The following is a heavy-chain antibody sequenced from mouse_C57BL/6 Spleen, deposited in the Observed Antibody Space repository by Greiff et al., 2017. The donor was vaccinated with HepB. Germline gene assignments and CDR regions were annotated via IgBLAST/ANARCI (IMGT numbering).Heavy chain of an antibody. Sequence: QVQLQQPGAELVKPGASVKVSCKASGYTFTSYWMHWVKQRPGQGLEWIGSIHPSDSDTNYNQKFKGKATLTVDKSSSTAYMQLSSLTSEDSAVYYCAIDYGYDGGWYFDVWGTGTTVTVSS. CDR3: AIDYGYDGGWYFDV. CDR2: IHPSDSDT. V-gene: IGHV1-74*01. CDR1: GYTFTSYW. J-gene: IGHJ1*03. D-gene: IGHD2-2*01.